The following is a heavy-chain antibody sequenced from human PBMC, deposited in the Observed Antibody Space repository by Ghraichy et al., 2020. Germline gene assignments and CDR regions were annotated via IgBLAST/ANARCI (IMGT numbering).Heavy chain of an antibody. D-gene: IGHD3-9*01. J-gene: IGHJ4*02. Sequence: ETLSLTCAASGFTFSSSGMSWVRQAPGKGLEWVSGISGSGGSTYYADSVKGRFTISRDNSKNTLYLQMNSLRAEDTAIYYCAKVRETGDYWGQGTLFTVS. CDR2: ISGSGGST. CDR1: GFTFSSSG. CDR3: AKVRETGDY. V-gene: IGHV3-23*01.